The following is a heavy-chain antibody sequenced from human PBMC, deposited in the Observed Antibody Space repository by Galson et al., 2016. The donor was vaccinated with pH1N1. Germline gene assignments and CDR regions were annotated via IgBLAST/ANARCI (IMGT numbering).Heavy chain of an antibody. CDR1: GYTFISYD. D-gene: IGHD4-17*01. J-gene: IGHJ4*02. V-gene: IGHV1-18*01. CDR3: ARAGYGDYVGYFDY. Sequence: SVKFSCKASGYTFISYDISWVRQAPGQGLEWMGRISGYNGNTNYAQKLQGRVTMTTDTSTSTAYMELRSLRSDDTAVYYCARAGYGDYVGYFDYWGQGTLVTVSS. CDR2: ISGYNGNT.